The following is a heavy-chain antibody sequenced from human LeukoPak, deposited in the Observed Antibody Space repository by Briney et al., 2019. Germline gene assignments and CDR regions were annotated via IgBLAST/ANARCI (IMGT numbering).Heavy chain of an antibody. V-gene: IGHV5-51*01. CDR3: ARPQYGACDY. J-gene: IGHJ4*02. Sequence: GESLKISCKASGYSFSSYWIGWVRQMPGKGLEWVGIIYPGDSKTRYSPSFQGQVTISVDKSISTAYLQWSSLKASDSAIYYCARPQYGACDYWSQGTRVTVSS. CDR2: IYPGDSKT. D-gene: IGHD4-17*01. CDR1: GYSFSSYW.